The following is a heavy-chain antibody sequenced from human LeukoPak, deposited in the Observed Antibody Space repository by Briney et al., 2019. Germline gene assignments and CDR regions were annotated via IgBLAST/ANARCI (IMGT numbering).Heavy chain of an antibody. CDR3: ASLEGDDYPFDY. D-gene: IGHD4-11*01. Sequence: GGSLRLSCAAAGFTFSSYSMNWVRQAPGKGLEWVSSISSSSSYIYYADSVKGRFTISRDNAKNSLYLQMNSLRAEDTAVYYCASLEGDDYPFDYWGQGTLVTVSS. CDR1: GFTFSSYS. J-gene: IGHJ4*02. V-gene: IGHV3-21*01. CDR2: ISSSSSYI.